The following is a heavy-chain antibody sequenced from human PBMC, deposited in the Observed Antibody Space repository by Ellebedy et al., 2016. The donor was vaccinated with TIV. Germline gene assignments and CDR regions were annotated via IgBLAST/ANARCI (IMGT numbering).Heavy chain of an antibody. CDR2: IYYSGST. J-gene: IGHJ6*02. CDR1: GGSISSSSYY. Sequence: SETLSLXXTVSGGSISSSSYYWGWIRQPPGKGLEWIGSIYYSGSTYYNPSLKSRVTISVDTSKNQFSLKLSSVTAADTAVYYCARDGDSGSYYRYYYYGMDVWGQGTTVTVSS. D-gene: IGHD1-26*01. V-gene: IGHV4-39*07. CDR3: ARDGDSGSYYRYYYYGMDV.